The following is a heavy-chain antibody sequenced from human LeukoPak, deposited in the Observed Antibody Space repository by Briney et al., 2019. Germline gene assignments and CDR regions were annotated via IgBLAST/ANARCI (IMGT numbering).Heavy chain of an antibody. V-gene: IGHV3-7*01. CDR3: AREAAVGGHYWFDP. CDR1: GFTFSSYW. Sequence: GGSLRLPCAASGFTFSSYWMSWVRQAPGKGLEWVANIKQDGSEKYYVDSVKGRFTISRDNAKNSLYLQMNSLRAEDTAVYYCAREAAVGGHYWFDPWGQGTLVTVSS. D-gene: IGHD6-19*01. J-gene: IGHJ5*02. CDR2: IKQDGSEK.